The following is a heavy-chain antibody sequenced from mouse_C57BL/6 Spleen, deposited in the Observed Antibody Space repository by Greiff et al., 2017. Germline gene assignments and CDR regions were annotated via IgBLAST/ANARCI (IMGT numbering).Heavy chain of an antibody. J-gene: IGHJ3*01. V-gene: IGHV1-69*01. Sequence: QVQLKQPGAELVMPGASVKLSCKASGYTFTSYWMHWVKQRPGQGLEWIGEIDPSDSYTNYNQKFKGKSTLTVDKSSSTAYMQLSSLTSEDSAVYYCARFGGSSPWFAYWGQGTLVTVSA. D-gene: IGHD1-1*01. CDR1: GYTFTSYW. CDR2: IDPSDSYT. CDR3: ARFGGSSPWFAY.